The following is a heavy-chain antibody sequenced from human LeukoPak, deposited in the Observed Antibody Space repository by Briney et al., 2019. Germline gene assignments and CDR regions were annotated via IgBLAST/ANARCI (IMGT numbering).Heavy chain of an antibody. V-gene: IGHV4-39*07. CDR2: LYYSGST. Sequence: SETLSLTCTVSGGSISSRPYHWGWIRQSPGKGLECIGSLYYSGSTYYNPSLKSRVTISVDTSKNQFSLKLSSVTAADTAVYYCASLYGSGSYSQFDYWGQGTLVTVSS. CDR1: GGSISSRPYH. D-gene: IGHD3-10*01. J-gene: IGHJ4*02. CDR3: ASLYGSGSYSQFDY.